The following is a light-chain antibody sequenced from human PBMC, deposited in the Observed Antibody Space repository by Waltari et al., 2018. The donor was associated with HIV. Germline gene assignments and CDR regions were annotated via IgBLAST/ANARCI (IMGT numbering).Light chain of an antibody. CDR1: QIIGNY. Sequence: DIQVAQSPFPPSAFGGSKINLSCRASQIIGNYLNWYQQKPGKAPKVLMFAASTLQDGVPARFSGAGYGTDFTLSISSLQPEDFATHYCQQSYIIPRTFGQGTKVEI. J-gene: IGKJ1*01. CDR2: AAS. CDR3: QQSYIIPRT. V-gene: IGKV1-39*01.